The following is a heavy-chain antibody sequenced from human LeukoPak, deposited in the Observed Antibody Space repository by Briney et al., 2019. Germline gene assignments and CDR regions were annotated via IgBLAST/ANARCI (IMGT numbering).Heavy chain of an antibody. D-gene: IGHD4-23*01. CDR3: ARSRRGYGGNSGVVDY. V-gene: IGHV5-51*01. Sequence: GESLKISCKGSGYNFTSYWIGWVRQIPGRGLEWMGIIYPGDSDTRYSPSFQGQVTISADKSISTAYLQWSSLKASDTAMYYCARSRRGYGGNSGVVDYWGQGTLVTVSS. CDR1: GYNFTSYW. J-gene: IGHJ4*02. CDR2: IYPGDSDT.